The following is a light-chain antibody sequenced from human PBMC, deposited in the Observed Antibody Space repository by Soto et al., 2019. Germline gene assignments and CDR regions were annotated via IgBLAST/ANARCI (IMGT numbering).Light chain of an antibody. CDR1: QSVLYSSNNKNY. V-gene: IGKV4-1*01. CDR2: WAS. CDR3: NHYYSTLMT. J-gene: IGKJ1*01. Sequence: DIVMTQSPDSLAVSLGERATINCKSSQSVLYSSNNKNYLAWYQQKPGQPPKLLIYWASTRESGVPDRFSGSGFGTDFTLPISSLQAEDVAVYYCNHYYSTLMTFGQETKMEMK.